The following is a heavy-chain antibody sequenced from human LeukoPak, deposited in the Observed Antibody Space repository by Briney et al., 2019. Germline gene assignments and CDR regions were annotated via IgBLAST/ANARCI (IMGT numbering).Heavy chain of an antibody. CDR3: ARAQAGSNGWPDAFDI. D-gene: IGHD6-19*01. V-gene: IGHV4-59*01. CDR2: ISYGGST. CDR1: GGSLSSVY. J-gene: IGHJ3*02. Sequence: PSETLSLTCTVSGGSLSSVYWNWIRQPPGKGLEWIGYISYGGSTNYSPSLKSRVTISIDTSKNQFSLKLTSVTAADTAVYYCARAQAGSNGWPDAFDIWGQGSMVTVSS.